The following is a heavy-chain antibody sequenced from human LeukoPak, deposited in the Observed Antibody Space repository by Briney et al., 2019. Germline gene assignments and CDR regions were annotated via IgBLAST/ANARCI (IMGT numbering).Heavy chain of an antibody. CDR3: AKVAGDRMDY. Sequence: GASVSVSFKASGYTFSTYGFCWVRQAPGHGLEWRGWISSNTGKTDYAQKFQGRVTLTTDTSTSTAYMELRSLRPDDTALYYCAKVAGDRMDYWGQGTLLTVSS. CDR1: GYTFSTYG. J-gene: IGHJ4*02. D-gene: IGHD6-13*01. V-gene: IGHV1-18*01. CDR2: ISSNTGKT.